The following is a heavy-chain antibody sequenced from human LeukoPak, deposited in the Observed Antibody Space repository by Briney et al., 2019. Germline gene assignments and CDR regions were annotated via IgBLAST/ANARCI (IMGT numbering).Heavy chain of an antibody. CDR3: ARGITTRFSYGMDV. D-gene: IGHD3-22*01. V-gene: IGHV4-39*07. Sequence: SETLSLTCTVSGGSISSGDYYWSWIRQPPGKGLEWIGEINHSGSTNYNPSLKSRVTISVDTSKNQFSLKLSSVTAADTAVYYCARGITTRFSYGMDVWGKGTTVTVSS. CDR2: INHSGST. J-gene: IGHJ6*04. CDR1: GGSISSGDYY.